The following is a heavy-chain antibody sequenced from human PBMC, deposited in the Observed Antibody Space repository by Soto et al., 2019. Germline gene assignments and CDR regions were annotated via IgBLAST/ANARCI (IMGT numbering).Heavy chain of an antibody. J-gene: IGHJ3*02. CDR2: ISGSGGST. V-gene: IGHV3-23*01. Sequence: GGSLRLSCAASGFTFSSYAMSWVRQAPGKGLEWVSAISGSGGSTYYADSVKGRFTISRDNSKNTLYPQMNSLRAEDTAVYYCAKVAMIVVVITTGAFDIWGQGTMVTVSS. CDR3: AKVAMIVVVITTGAFDI. D-gene: IGHD3-22*01. CDR1: GFTFSSYA.